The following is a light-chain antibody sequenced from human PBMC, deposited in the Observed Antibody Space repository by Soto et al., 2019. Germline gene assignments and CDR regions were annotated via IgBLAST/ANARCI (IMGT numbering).Light chain of an antibody. CDR3: QQYNNWPPIT. Sequence: EIVMTQSPAALSVSPRETATLSCRASQSVRDSYLAWYQQKPGQAPRLLIYGASTRATGIPVRFSGSGSGTEFTLTISSLQSEDFAVYYCQQYNNWPPITFGQGTRLAI. CDR2: GAS. V-gene: IGKV3-15*01. J-gene: IGKJ5*01. CDR1: QSVRDSY.